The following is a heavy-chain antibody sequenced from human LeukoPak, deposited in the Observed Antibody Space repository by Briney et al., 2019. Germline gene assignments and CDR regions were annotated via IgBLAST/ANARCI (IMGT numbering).Heavy chain of an antibody. CDR2: IIPILGIA. CDR3: AREMATTEFDY. D-gene: IGHD5-24*01. CDR1: GGTFSSYT. J-gene: IGHJ4*02. Sequence: SVKVSCKASGGTFSSYTISWVRQSPGLGLEWMGRIIPILGIANYAQKFQGRVTITADKSTSTAYMELSSLRSEDTAVYYRAREMATTEFDYWGQGTLVTVSS. V-gene: IGHV1-69*04.